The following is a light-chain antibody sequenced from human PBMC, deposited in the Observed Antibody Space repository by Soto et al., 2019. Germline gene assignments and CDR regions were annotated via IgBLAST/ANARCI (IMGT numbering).Light chain of an antibody. V-gene: IGLV2-11*01. CDR3: CSYAGSYTFYV. Sequence: QSVLTQPRSLSGSPGQSVTISCTGAVSDVGGYNYVSWYQQHPGKAPKLMIYDVSKRPSGVPDRFSGSKSGNTASLTISGLQADDEADYYCCSYAGSYTFYVFGTGTKVTVL. J-gene: IGLJ1*01. CDR1: VSDVGGYNY. CDR2: DVS.